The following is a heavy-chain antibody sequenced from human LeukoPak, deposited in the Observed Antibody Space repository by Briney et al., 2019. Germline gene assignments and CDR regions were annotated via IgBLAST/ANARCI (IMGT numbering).Heavy chain of an antibody. CDR3: ARDPHFTIAVEYSPGGAY. CDR1: GFTFSNYG. V-gene: IGHV3-23*01. J-gene: IGHJ4*02. CDR2: ITGSGGST. D-gene: IGHD6-19*01. Sequence: GGSLRLSCAASGFTFSNYGLSWVRQAPGKGLEWVSGITGSGGSTYYADSVKGRFTISRDNSKNTLYLQMNSLRAEDTAVYYCARDPHFTIAVEYSPGGAYWGQGTLVTVSS.